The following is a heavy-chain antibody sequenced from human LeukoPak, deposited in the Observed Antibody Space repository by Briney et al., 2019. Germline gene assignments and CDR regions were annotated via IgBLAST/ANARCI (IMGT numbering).Heavy chain of an antibody. CDR1: GFTVSSNY. D-gene: IGHD1-7*01. Sequence: PGGSLRLSCAASGFTVSSNYMSWVRQAPGKGLEWVSLIYSGGSTYYADSVKGRFTISRDNAKNSMYLQMNSLRVEDTAVYYCARNWNYVGLLREWGQGTLVTVSS. CDR2: IYSGGST. CDR3: ARNWNYVGLLRE. V-gene: IGHV3-53*01. J-gene: IGHJ4*02.